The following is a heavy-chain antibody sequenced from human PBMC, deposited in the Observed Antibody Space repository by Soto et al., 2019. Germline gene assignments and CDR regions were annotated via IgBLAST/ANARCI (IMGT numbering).Heavy chain of an antibody. Sequence: ASVKGSCKASGYTFSTYGITWVRQAPGQGLDWMGWINPLKGDTNSEARFQDRVTMTTDTSTRTAYMELRSLRSDDTAVYYCARVKVPAAILGAFDLWGQGTLVTVSS. CDR3: ARVKVPAAILGAFDL. V-gene: IGHV1-18*01. J-gene: IGHJ3*01. CDR2: INPLKGDT. D-gene: IGHD2-2*01. CDR1: GYTFSTYG.